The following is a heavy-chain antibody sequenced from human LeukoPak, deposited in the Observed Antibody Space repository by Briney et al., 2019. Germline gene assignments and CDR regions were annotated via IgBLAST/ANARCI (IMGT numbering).Heavy chain of an antibody. Sequence: PSETLSLTCIVSGGAISSDNFYWGWIRQPPGKGLEWIASINYSGTTYYNPSLNSRATISVDTSKTHFSLRLSSITAADTAVYYCARLSDFWGQGILVTVSS. CDR1: GGAISSDNFY. CDR2: INYSGTT. CDR3: ARLSDF. V-gene: IGHV4-39*01. J-gene: IGHJ4*02.